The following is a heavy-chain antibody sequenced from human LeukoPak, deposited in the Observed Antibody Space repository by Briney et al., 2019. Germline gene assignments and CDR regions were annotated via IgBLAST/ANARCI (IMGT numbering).Heavy chain of an antibody. Sequence: GGSLRLSCAASGFTFSSYAMHWVRQAPGKGLEWVAVISYDGSNKYYADSVKGRFTISRDNSKNTLYLQMNSLRAEDTAVYYCARDPDSSWGMDVWGQGTTVTVSS. CDR2: ISYDGSNK. D-gene: IGHD3-22*01. J-gene: IGHJ6*02. CDR1: GFTFSSYA. CDR3: ARDPDSSWGMDV. V-gene: IGHV3-30-3*01.